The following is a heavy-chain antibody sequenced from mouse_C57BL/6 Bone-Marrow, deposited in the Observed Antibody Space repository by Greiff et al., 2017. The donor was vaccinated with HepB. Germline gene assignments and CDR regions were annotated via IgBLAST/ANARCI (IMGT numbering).Heavy chain of an antibody. V-gene: IGHV1-81*01. D-gene: IGHD5-1*01. CDR2: IYPRSGNT. CDR3: ARGSTWGFDY. CDR1: GYTFTSYG. Sequence: VKLMESGAELARPGASVKLSCKASGYTFTSYGISWVKQRTGQGLEWIGEIYPRSGNTYYNEKFKGKATLTADKSSSTAYMELRSLTSEDSAVYFCARGSTWGFDYWGQGTTLTVSS. J-gene: IGHJ2*01.